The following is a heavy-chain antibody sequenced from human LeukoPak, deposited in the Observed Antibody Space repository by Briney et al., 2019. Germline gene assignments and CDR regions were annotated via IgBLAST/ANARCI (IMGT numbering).Heavy chain of an antibody. CDR1: GGSISSSSYY. CDR3: ARHGSGWYHFDY. CDR2: IYYSGST. D-gene: IGHD6-19*01. Sequence: SETLSLTCTVSGGSISSSSYYWGWIRQPPGKGLEWIGSIYYSGSTYYNPSLKSRVTISVDTSKNQFSLKLSSVTAADTAVYYCARHGSGWYHFDYWGQGTLVTVSS. V-gene: IGHV4-39*01. J-gene: IGHJ4*02.